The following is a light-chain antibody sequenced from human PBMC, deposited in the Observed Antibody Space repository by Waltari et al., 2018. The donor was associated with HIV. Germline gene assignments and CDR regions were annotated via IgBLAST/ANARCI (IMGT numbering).Light chain of an antibody. CDR2: NTN. Sequence: QTVVTQEPSFSVSPGGTVTLTCGLSSGSVSTTYYPSWYQHTPGQAPRTPIYNTNSRSAGVPERFSGSILGNKAALNITGAQADDECDYYCVLYMGSGISVFGGGTKLTVL. V-gene: IGLV8-61*01. J-gene: IGLJ2*01. CDR3: VLYMGSGISV. CDR1: SGSVSTTYY.